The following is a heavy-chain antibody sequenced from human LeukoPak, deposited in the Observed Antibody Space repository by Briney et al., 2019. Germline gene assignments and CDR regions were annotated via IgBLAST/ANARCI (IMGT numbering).Heavy chain of an antibody. CDR2: ISAYNGDI. CDR1: GYTFTDFG. CDR3: KTNYYDSSGYYDDY. V-gene: IGHV1-18*01. Sequence: ASVKVSCKASGYTFTDFGISWVRQAPGQGPEWMGWISAYNGDIIYGQKFQGRVTMTTDTSTSTAYMELRSLRSDDTAVYYCKTNYYDSSGYYDDYWGQGTLVTVSS. J-gene: IGHJ4*02. D-gene: IGHD3-22*01.